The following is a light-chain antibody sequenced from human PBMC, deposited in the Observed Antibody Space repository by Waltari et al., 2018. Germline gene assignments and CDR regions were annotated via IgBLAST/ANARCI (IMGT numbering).Light chain of an antibody. CDR3: QSYDSSLSGYV. J-gene: IGLJ1*01. CDR2: VNC. V-gene: IGLV1-40*01. CDR1: SSNIGAGYD. Sequence: QSVLTQPPSVSGAPGQRVTISCTGSSSNIGAGYDVPWYQQLPGTGPQLLIYVNCLRPSGAPDRFSGSKSGTSASLAITGLQAEDEADYYCQSYDSSLSGYVFGTGTKVTVL.